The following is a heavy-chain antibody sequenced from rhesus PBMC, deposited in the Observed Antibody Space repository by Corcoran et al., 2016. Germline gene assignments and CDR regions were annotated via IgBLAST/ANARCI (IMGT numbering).Heavy chain of an antibody. Sequence: QVQLQESGPGLVKPSETLSLTCAVSGGSISDDYYWSWIRQPPGKGLEWIGYIYGSGSSTNYNPSLKSRVTLSVDTSKNQLSLKLSSVTAADTAVYYCARQYSNYPYFDYWGQGVLVTVSS. CDR1: GGSISDDYY. CDR2: IYGSGSST. CDR3: ARQYSNYPYFDY. D-gene: IGHD4-23*01. V-gene: IGHV4-106*01. J-gene: IGHJ4*01.